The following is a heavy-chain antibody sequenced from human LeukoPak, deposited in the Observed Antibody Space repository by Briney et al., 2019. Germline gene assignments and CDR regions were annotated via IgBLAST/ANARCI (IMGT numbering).Heavy chain of an antibody. J-gene: IGHJ6*02. Sequence: PGGSLRLSCAASGFTFSSYGMHWVRQAPGKGLEWVAGIWYDGSNKDYADSVKGRFTISRDNAKNSLYLQMNSLRAEDTAVYYCARDSQYCSGGSCYSWYYYYYGMDVWGQGTTVTVSS. CDR2: IWYDGSNK. CDR1: GFTFSSYG. D-gene: IGHD2-15*01. CDR3: ARDSQYCSGGSCYSWYYYYYGMDV. V-gene: IGHV3-33*01.